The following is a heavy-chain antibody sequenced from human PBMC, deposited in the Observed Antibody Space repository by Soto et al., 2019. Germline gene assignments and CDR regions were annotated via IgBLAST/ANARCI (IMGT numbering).Heavy chain of an antibody. CDR1: GFTFSNYA. V-gene: IGHV3-23*01. J-gene: IGHJ5*02. CDR3: AREVGAPSGWLDP. CDR2: ISASGGLK. Sequence: EVQLSESGGDLRQPGGSLRLSCAASGFTFSNYAMTWVRQTPGKGLEWVSGISASGGLKYYADSVQGRFTVSRDNSKNILYLQMANLRDGDTALYYCAREVGAPSGWLDPWGQGTQVTVSS. D-gene: IGHD1-26*01.